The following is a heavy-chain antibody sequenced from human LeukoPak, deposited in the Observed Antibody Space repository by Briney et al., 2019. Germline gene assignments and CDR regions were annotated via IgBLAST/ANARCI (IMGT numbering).Heavy chain of an antibody. CDR2: INHSGST. CDR3: ARGPLGGSYFGANFDY. CDR1: GGSFSGYY. Sequence: SETLSLTCAVYGGSFSGYYWSWIRQPPGKGLEWIGEINHSGSTNYNPSLKSRVTISVDTSKNQFSLKLSSVTAADTAVYYCARGPLGGSYFGANFDYWGQGTLVTVSS. V-gene: IGHV4-34*01. D-gene: IGHD1-26*01. J-gene: IGHJ4*02.